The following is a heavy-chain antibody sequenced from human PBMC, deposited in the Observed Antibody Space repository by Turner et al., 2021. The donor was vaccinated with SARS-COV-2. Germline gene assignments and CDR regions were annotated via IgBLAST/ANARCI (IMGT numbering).Heavy chain of an antibody. CDR1: GGSISSSNW. Sequence: AQLQQSGPGLVKPSGTLSLTCAVAGGSISSSNWWRWVRQPPGKGLEWIGEIYHSASTNYNPSRKRRVTIAVDKSKNQFSLKLSSVTAADTAVYYCARRYCSSTSCPNYFDYWGQGTLVTVSS. V-gene: IGHV4-4*02. CDR2: IYHSAST. J-gene: IGHJ4*02. CDR3: ARRYCSSTSCPNYFDY. D-gene: IGHD2-2*01.